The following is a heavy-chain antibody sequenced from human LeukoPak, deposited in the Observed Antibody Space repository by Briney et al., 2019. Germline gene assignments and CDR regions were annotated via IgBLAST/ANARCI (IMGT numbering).Heavy chain of an antibody. CDR2: IYHSGSS. CDR3: ATIITGPTAGAFDI. J-gene: IGHJ3*02. CDR1: GGSISSGGYY. Sequence: SETLSLTCTVSGGSISSGGYYWSWIRQPPGKGLEWIGYIYHSGSSYYNPSLKSRVTLSVDKSKNQFSLKLSSVTAADTAVYYCATIITGPTAGAFDIWGQGTMVTVSS. V-gene: IGHV4-30-2*01. D-gene: IGHD1-7*01.